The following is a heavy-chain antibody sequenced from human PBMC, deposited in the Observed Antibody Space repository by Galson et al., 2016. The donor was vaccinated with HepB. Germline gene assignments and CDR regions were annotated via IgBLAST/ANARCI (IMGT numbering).Heavy chain of an antibody. CDR1: GGSISGYY. CDR2: IYYSGIT. Sequence: SETLSLTCTVSGGSISGYYWTWIRQPPGKGLEWIGYIYYSGITNYNPSLKSRVTISVDTSKNQFSLNLSSVTAADTAVYYCARHRGSSPLAVDLAVADVWGQGTTVIVSS. J-gene: IGHJ6*02. CDR3: ARHRGSSPLAVDLAVADV. D-gene: IGHD3-16*01. V-gene: IGHV4-59*08.